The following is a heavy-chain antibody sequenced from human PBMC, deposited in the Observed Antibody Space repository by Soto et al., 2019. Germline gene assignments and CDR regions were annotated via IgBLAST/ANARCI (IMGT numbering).Heavy chain of an antibody. V-gene: IGHV5-51*01. J-gene: IGHJ4*02. CDR3: ASSVVVPSTMNYFDY. Sequence: GESLKISGKGSGYSFSNYWIACVLQMPGKGLEWMGIIFPADSDTKYSPSFQGQVTISADKSISTAYLQWSSLKASDTAMYYCASSVVVPSTMNYFDYWGQGSLVTVSS. D-gene: IGHD2-15*01. CDR1: GYSFSNYW. CDR2: IFPADSDT.